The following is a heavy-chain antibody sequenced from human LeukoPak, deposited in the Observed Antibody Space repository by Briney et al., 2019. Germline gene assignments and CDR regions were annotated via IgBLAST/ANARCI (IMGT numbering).Heavy chain of an antibody. D-gene: IGHD1-26*01. CDR1: GFTLSSYA. CDR2: FTSDGGST. CDR3: ARAQMGAPTDC. V-gene: IGHV3-74*01. Sequence: GGSLRLCCAAAGFTLSSYAMYWVRQAPAKGLVWVSRFTSDGGSTTYADSVKGRVTVSRDIAKNTLYLQMNSLRAEDTAVYYCARAQMGAPTDCWGQGTLVTVSS. J-gene: IGHJ4*02.